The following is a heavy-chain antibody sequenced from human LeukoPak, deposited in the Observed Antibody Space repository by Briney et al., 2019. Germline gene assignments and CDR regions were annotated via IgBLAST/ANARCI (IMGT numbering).Heavy chain of an antibody. J-gene: IGHJ6*03. CDR1: GGTFSSYA. Sequence: SVKVSCKASGGTFSSYAISWVRQAPGQGLEWMGGIIPIFGTANYAQKFQGRVTITTDESTSTAYMELSSLRSEDTAVYYCARGIAAAGTHYYYYMDVSGKGTTVTVSS. D-gene: IGHD6-13*01. CDR2: IIPIFGTA. V-gene: IGHV1-69*05. CDR3: ARGIAAAGTHYYYYMDV.